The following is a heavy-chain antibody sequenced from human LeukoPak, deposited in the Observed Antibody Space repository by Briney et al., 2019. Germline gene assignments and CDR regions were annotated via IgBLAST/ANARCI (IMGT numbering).Heavy chain of an antibody. J-gene: IGHJ3*02. Sequence: SVKVSCKASGGTFSSYAISWVRQAPGQGLEWMGGIIPIFGTANYAQKFQGRVTITTDESTSTAYMELSSLRSEDTAVYYCARDRGYNWDFDAFDIWGQGTMVTVSS. CDR1: GGTFSSYA. CDR3: ARDRGYNWDFDAFDI. D-gene: IGHD1-1*01. CDR2: IIPIFGTA. V-gene: IGHV1-69*05.